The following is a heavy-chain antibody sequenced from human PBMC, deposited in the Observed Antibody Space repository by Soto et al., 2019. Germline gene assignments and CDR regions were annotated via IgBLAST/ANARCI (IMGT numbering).Heavy chain of an antibody. CDR1: GGTFSSYA. CDR3: ARGIGYSYAASYYYYGMDV. CDR2: IIPIFGTA. V-gene: IGHV1-69*13. D-gene: IGHD5-18*01. J-gene: IGHJ6*02. Sequence: GASVKVSCKASGGTFSSYAISWVRQAPGQGLEWMGGIIPIFGTANYAQKFQGRVTITADESTSTAYMELSSLRSEGTAVYYCARGIGYSYAASYYYYGMDVWGQGTTVTVSS.